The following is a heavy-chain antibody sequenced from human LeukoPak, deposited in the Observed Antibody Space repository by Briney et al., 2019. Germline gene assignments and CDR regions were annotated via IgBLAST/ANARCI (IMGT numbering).Heavy chain of an antibody. CDR2: IIPMFGTP. V-gene: IGHV1-69*06. CDR1: GATFSTYA. D-gene: IGHD3-10*01. J-gene: IGHJ1*01. Sequence: SVKVSFKASGATFSTYAIRWVRQAPGQGLEWMGGIIPMFGTPNYAQKFQGRVTITANKSTSTAYMELTSLRSEDTAVYYCARDRIPYGSGNIGYFQHWGQGTLVTVSS. CDR3: ARDRIPYGSGNIGYFQH.